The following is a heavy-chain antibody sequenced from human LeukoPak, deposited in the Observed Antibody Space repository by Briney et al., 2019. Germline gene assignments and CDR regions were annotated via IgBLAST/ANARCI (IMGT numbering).Heavy chain of an antibody. D-gene: IGHD2-15*01. Sequence: GGSLRLSCAASGFTFSSYGMHWVRQAPGKGLEWVAFIRYDGSNKYYADSVKGRFTISRDNSKNTLYLQMNSLRAEDTAVYYCAKSEYCSGGSCYSYYYYGMDVWGQGTTVTVSS. CDR1: GFTFSSYG. J-gene: IGHJ6*02. CDR2: IRYDGSNK. CDR3: AKSEYCSGGSCYSYYYYGMDV. V-gene: IGHV3-30*02.